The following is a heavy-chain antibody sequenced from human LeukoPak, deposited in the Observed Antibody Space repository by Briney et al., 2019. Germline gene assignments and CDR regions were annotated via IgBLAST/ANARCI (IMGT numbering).Heavy chain of an antibody. D-gene: IGHD3-3*01. CDR3: ARDLFWSGYPNSGT. CDR2: ISGGGGST. CDR1: GFTFSSYA. V-gene: IGHV3-23*01. J-gene: IGHJ5*02. Sequence: GGSLRLSCAASGFTFSSYAMSWVRQAPGKGLEWVSSISGGGGSTYYADSMKGRFTISRDNSKNTLYLQMNSLRAEDTAVYYCARDLFWSGYPNSGTWGQGTLVTVSS.